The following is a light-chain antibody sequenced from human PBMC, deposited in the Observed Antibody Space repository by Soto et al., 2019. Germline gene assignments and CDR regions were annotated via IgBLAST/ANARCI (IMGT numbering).Light chain of an antibody. J-gene: IGLJ2*01. CDR3: PTWGTGIHVG. CDR2: LDSDGSH. CDR1: SGHSSYA. V-gene: IGLV4-69*01. Sequence: QSVLTQSPSASASLGASVKLTCTLSSGHSSYAIAWHQQQPEKGPRYLMKLDSDGSHTKGDAIPDRFSGSSSGAERYLTISSLQSEDEADSYCPTWGTGIHVGVGRGTKLTFL.